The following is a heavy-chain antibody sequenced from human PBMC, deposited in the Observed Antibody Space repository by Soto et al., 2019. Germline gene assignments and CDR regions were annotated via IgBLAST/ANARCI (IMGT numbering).Heavy chain of an antibody. CDR3: AKDRIFGVVTPYYFDY. CDR2: ISGSGGST. V-gene: IGHV3-23*01. CDR1: GFTFSSYA. Sequence: PGGSLRLSCAASGFTFSSYAMSWVRQAPGKGLEWVSAISGSGGSTYYADYVKGRFTISRDNSKNTLYLQMNSLRAEDTAVFYCAKDRIFGVVTPYYFDYWGQGTLVTVSS. D-gene: IGHD3-3*02. J-gene: IGHJ4*02.